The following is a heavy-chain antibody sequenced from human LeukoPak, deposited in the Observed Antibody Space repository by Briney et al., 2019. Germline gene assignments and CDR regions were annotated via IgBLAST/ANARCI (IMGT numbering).Heavy chain of an antibody. Sequence: SETLSLTCTVSGGSISSYYWSWVRQPPGKGLEWIGYIYYSGSTNYNPSLKSRVTISVDTSKNQFSLKLSSVTAADTAVYYCARANPLAWYSSSQSSNAFDIWGQGTMVTVSS. CDR1: GGSISSYY. CDR2: IYYSGST. D-gene: IGHD6-6*01. J-gene: IGHJ3*02. CDR3: ARANPLAWYSSSQSSNAFDI. V-gene: IGHV4-59*01.